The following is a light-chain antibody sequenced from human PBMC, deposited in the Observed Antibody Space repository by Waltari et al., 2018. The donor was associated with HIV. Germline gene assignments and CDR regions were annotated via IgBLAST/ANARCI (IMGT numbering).Light chain of an antibody. CDR3: FSTDSSGNHYV. J-gene: IGLJ1*01. CDR1: LLPRKY. CDR2: EDT. V-gene: IGLV3-10*01. Sequence: SYELSQPPSASVSPGQTARIPCFGELLPRKYAYWYQQKSGQAPVLVIHEDTKRPSGIPERFSGSSSGTVATLTITGAQVEDGADYYCFSTDSSGNHYVFGTGTKVTVL.